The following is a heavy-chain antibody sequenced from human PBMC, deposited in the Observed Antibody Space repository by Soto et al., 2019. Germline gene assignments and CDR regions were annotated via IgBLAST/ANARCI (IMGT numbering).Heavy chain of an antibody. Sequence: SVKVSCKASGGTLSNYALSWLRQAPGQGLEWVGGIIPIFGTSNYAQNLQGRLTMTTDPSTSTAYMELRSLRSDDTAVYYCARVPMFDPSGQGTMVTVSS. CDR2: IIPIFGTS. J-gene: IGHJ5*02. CDR1: GGTLSNYA. V-gene: IGHV1-69*05. CDR3: ARVPMFDP.